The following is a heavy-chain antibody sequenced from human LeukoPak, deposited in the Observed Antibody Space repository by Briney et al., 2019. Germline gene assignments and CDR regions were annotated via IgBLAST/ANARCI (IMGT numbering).Heavy chain of an antibody. CDR2: ISGGGGTT. Sequence: GGSLRLSCAASGFTFYNYDMSWVRQAPGKGLEWVSTISGGGGTTYYADSVKGRFTISRDNSKNTLYLQMNSLRADDTAVYYCAKELGSQPMGWGQGTLVTVSS. J-gene: IGHJ4*02. CDR3: AKELGSQPMG. V-gene: IGHV3-23*01. D-gene: IGHD7-27*01. CDR1: GFTFYNYD.